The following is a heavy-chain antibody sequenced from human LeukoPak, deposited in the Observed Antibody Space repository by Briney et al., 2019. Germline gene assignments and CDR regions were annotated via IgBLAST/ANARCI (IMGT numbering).Heavy chain of an antibody. CDR2: IYPADSDA. CDR1: GSVFTSYW. J-gene: IGHJ6*02. V-gene: IGHV5-51*01. CDR3: AKTAPDDFWSGSYYFYGMDV. Sequence: GESLKISCKGSGSVFTSYWIAWVRQRPGKGLEWMGTIYPADSDARYSPSFQGQVTISADKSIDTAYLQWSSLKASDTAIYYCAKTAPDDFWSGSYYFYGMDVWGQGTTVTVSS. D-gene: IGHD3-3*01.